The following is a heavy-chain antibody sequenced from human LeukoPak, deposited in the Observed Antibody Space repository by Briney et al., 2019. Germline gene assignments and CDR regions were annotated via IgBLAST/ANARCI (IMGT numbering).Heavy chain of an antibody. D-gene: IGHD3-22*01. CDR2: IIPILGIA. Sequence: ASVKVSCKASGGTFSSYTISWVRQAPGQGLEWMGRIIPILGIANYAQKFQGRVTITADKSTSTAYMGLSSLRSEDTAVYYCARLIGDSSGYSGGYYFDYWGQGTLVTVSS. CDR3: ARLIGDSSGYSGGYYFDY. J-gene: IGHJ4*02. V-gene: IGHV1-69*02. CDR1: GGTFSSYT.